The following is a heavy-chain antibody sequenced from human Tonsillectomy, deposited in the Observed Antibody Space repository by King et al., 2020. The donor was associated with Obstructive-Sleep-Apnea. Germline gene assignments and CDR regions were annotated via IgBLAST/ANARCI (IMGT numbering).Heavy chain of an antibody. J-gene: IGHJ4*02. CDR3: AGGGGARYCRGGSCYDIDY. D-gene: IGHD2-15*01. CDR2: ISSGSSYT. V-gene: IGHV3-11*06. CDR1: GFTFSDYY. Sequence: VQLVESGGGLVKPGGSLRLSCAASGFTFSDYYMSWIRQAPGKGLEWGSYISSGSSYTNYADSVKGRFTISRDNAKNSLYLQMNSLRAEDTAVYYCAGGGGARYCRGGSCYDIDYWGQGTLVTVSS.